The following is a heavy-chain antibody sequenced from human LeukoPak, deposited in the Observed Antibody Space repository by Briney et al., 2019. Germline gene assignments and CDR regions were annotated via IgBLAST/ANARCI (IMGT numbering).Heavy chain of an antibody. J-gene: IGHJ4*02. V-gene: IGHV4-34*01. CDR3: ARGGSWDIVVVPADPALDY. Sequence: PSETLSLTCAVYGGSFSGYYWRWIRQPPGKGLEWIGEINHSGSTNYNPSLKSRVTISVDTSKNQFSLKLSSVTAADTAVYYCARGGSWDIVVVPADPALDYWGQGTLVTVSS. CDR2: INHSGST. D-gene: IGHD2-2*01. CDR1: GGSFSGYY.